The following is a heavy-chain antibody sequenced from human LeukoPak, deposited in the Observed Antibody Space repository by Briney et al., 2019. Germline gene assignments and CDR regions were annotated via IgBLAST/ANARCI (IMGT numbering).Heavy chain of an antibody. CDR2: IYHSGST. J-gene: IGHJ2*01. Sequence: SETLSLTCAVSGYSISSGYYWGWIRQPPGKGLEWIGSIYHSGSTYYNPSLKSRVTISVDTSKNQCSLKLSSVTAADTAVYYCARPHAVDFWSGYSSWYFDLWGRGTLVTVSS. V-gene: IGHV4-38-2*01. CDR3: ARPHAVDFWSGYSSWYFDL. D-gene: IGHD3-3*01. CDR1: GYSISSGYY.